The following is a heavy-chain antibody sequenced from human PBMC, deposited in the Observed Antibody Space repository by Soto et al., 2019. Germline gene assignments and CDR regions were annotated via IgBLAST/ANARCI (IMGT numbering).Heavy chain of an antibody. CDR1: GGTFSSYA. J-gene: IGHJ6*02. Sequence: SVKVSCKASGGTFSSYAISWVRQAPGQGLEWMGGIIPIFGTANYAQKFQGRVTITADESTSTAYMELSSLRSEDTAVYYCARDRIAARDYYYYGMDVWGQGTTVTVSS. D-gene: IGHD6-6*01. CDR3: ARDRIAARDYYYYGMDV. CDR2: IIPIFGTA. V-gene: IGHV1-69*13.